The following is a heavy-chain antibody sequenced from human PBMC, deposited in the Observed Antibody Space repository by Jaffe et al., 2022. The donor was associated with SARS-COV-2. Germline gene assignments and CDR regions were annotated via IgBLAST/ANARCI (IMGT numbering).Heavy chain of an antibody. CDR2: IIPILGIA. CDR3: ARDSHDGSGSYGFDY. CDR1: GGTFSSYT. V-gene: IGHV1-69*08. Sequence: QVQLVQSGAEVKKPGSSVKVSCKASGGTFSSYTISWVRQAPGQGLEWMGRIIPILGIANYAQKFQGRVTITADKSTSTAYMELSSLRSEDTAVYYCARDSHDGSGSYGFDYWGQGTLVTVSS. J-gene: IGHJ4*02. D-gene: IGHD3-10*01.